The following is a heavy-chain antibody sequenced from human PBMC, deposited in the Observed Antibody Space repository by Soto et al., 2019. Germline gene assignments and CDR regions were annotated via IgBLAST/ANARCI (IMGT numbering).Heavy chain of an antibody. V-gene: IGHV4-34*01. J-gene: IGHJ3*02. CDR2: INHSGST. D-gene: IGHD1-20*01. CDR1: GGSFSGYY. Sequence: SETLSLTCAVYGGSFSGYYWSWIRQPPGKGLEWIGEINHSGSTNYNPSLKSRVTISVDTSKNQFSLKLSSVTAADTAVYYCARRRGVTGTLGLGAFDIWGQGTMVTVSS. CDR3: ARRRGVTGTLGLGAFDI.